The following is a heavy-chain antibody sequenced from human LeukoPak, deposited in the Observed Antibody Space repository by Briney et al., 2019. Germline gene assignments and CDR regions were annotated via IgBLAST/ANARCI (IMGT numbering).Heavy chain of an antibody. CDR1: GFTFDDYA. V-gene: IGHV3-9*01. Sequence: GGSLRLSCAASGFTFDDYAMHWVRQAPGKGLEWVSGISWNSGSIGYADSVKGRFTISRDNAKNSLYLQMNSLRAEDTASYYCATIAAAGIGGYWGQGTLVTVSS. D-gene: IGHD6-13*01. CDR2: ISWNSGSI. J-gene: IGHJ4*02. CDR3: ATIAAAGIGGY.